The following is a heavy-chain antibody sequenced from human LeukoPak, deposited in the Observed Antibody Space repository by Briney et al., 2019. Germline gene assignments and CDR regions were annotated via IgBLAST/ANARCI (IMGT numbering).Heavy chain of an antibody. D-gene: IGHD2-2*01. V-gene: IGHV3-33*01. Sequence: PGGSLRLSCAASGFTFSSYGMHWVRQAPGKGLEWVAVIWNDGTNKYYADSVKGRFTISRDNSKNTLSLQMNSLKAEDTAVYYCAGDYCSSTSCLFDYWGQGTLVTVSS. CDR2: IWNDGTNK. J-gene: IGHJ4*02. CDR1: GFTFSSYG. CDR3: AGDYCSSTSCLFDY.